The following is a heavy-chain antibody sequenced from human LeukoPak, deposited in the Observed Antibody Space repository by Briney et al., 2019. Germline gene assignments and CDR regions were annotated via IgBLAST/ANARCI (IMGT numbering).Heavy chain of an antibody. CDR3: ARGGGSY. CDR1: GGSFSGYY. D-gene: IGHD3-16*01. J-gene: IGHJ4*02. Sequence: ASETLSLTCAVYGGSFSGYYWIWIPQPPGKGLEWIGEINHSGSTNYNPSLKSRVTISVDTSKNQFSLKLSSVAAADTAVYYCARGGGSYWGQGTLVTVSS. V-gene: IGHV4-34*01. CDR2: INHSGST.